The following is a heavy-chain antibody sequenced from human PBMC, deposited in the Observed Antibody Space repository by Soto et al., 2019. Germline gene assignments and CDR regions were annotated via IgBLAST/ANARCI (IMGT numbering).Heavy chain of an antibody. Sequence: EVQLLESGGGLVQPGGTLTLSCAASGFTLSHYWMHWVRQVPGRGLGWVSRLKYDGTTTSYADSVKGRFTISRDNAKNTVYLQMSSLRAEDTATSYCVRSNSGCVDYWGQGTVVTVSS. CDR2: LKYDGTTT. D-gene: IGHD1-7*01. CDR1: GFTLSHYW. V-gene: IGHV3-74*01. J-gene: IGHJ4*02. CDR3: VRSNSGCVDY.